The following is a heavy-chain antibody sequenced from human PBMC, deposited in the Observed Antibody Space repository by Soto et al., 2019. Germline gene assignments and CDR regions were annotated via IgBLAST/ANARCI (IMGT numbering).Heavy chain of an antibody. CDR1: GFSLSTSGVG. CDR2: IYWDDDK. V-gene: IGHV2-5*02. CDR3: VRRYRFGSSRYFFDY. J-gene: IGHJ4*02. D-gene: IGHD5-18*01. Sequence: QITLKESGPTLVNPTQTLTLTCTFSGFSLSTSGVGVGCIRQPPGKALEWLALIYWDDDKRYSASLRSRLTNTKDPPKNQVVLTMTNRDPVDTARYSWVRRYRFGSSRYFFDYWGQGTLVTVSS.